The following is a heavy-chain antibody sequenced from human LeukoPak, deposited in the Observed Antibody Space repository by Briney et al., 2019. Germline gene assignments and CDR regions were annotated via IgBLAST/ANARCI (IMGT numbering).Heavy chain of an antibody. D-gene: IGHD3-22*01. CDR1: GYSFTTHW. Sequence: GESLQISCKASGYSFTTHWIGWVRQMPGKGLEWMGIIYPGDSDTRYSPSFQGQVTISADKSISTAYLQWSSLKASDTAMYYCARLYYYDSSGYPAFDYWGQGTLVTVSS. CDR3: ARLYYYDSSGYPAFDY. CDR2: IYPGDSDT. V-gene: IGHV5-51*01. J-gene: IGHJ4*02.